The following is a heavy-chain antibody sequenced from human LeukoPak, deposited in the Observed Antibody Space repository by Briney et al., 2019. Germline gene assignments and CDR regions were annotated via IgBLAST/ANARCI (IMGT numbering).Heavy chain of an antibody. CDR3: ARLVVPAAIPVGWFDP. D-gene: IGHD2-2*01. CDR2: IYVDGRTT. CDR1: GFTFSNYW. Sequence: GGSLRLSCVASGFTFSNYWMHWVRQPPGKGLVWVSRIYVDGRTTNYADSVKGRFTISRDNAKNSLYLQMNSLRAEDTAVYYCARLVVPAAIPVGWFDPWGQGTLVTVSS. V-gene: IGHV3-74*01. J-gene: IGHJ5*02.